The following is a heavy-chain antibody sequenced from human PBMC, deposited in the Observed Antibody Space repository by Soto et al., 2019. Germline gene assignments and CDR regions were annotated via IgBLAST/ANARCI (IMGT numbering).Heavy chain of an antibody. CDR3: ARGAFDRRGNSLAGRFDT. J-gene: IGHJ5*02. D-gene: IGHD3-16*01. CDR2: IIPNDGGT. Sequence: QVQLVQSGAEVKKPGASVTISCKASGYSFTDHYIHWIRQAPGLGPAWMGWIIPNDGGTKYAQKFQARINMTRDTYITTAYMDLSRRRSDDTAVYYCARGAFDRRGNSLAGRFDTWGQGTRFTVSS. CDR1: GYSFTDHY. V-gene: IGHV1-2*02.